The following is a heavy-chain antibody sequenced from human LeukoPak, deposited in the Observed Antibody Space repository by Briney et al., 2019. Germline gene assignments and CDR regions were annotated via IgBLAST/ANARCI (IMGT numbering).Heavy chain of an antibody. CDR1: GYSISSGYY. Sequence: SETLSLTCTVSGYSISSGYYWGWIRQPPGKGLEWIGSMYHSGSTYYNPSLKSRVTISVDTSKNQFSLKLSSVTAADTAVYYCAGASYGSASYGGYYFDYWGQGTLVTVSS. D-gene: IGHD3-10*01. CDR2: MYHSGST. CDR3: AGASYGSASYGGYYFDY. J-gene: IGHJ4*02. V-gene: IGHV4-38-2*02.